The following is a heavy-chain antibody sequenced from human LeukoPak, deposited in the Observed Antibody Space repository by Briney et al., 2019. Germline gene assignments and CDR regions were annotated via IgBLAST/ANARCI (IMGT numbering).Heavy chain of an antibody. J-gene: IGHJ4*02. Sequence: SETLSLTCAVYGGSFSGYYWSWIRQPPGKGLEWIGEINHSGSTNYNPSLKSRVTISVDTSKNRFSLKLSSVTAADTAVYYCARAPTVTSAFDYWGQGTLVTVSS. CDR2: INHSGST. D-gene: IGHD4-17*01. CDR3: ARAPTVTSAFDY. CDR1: GGSFSGYY. V-gene: IGHV4-34*01.